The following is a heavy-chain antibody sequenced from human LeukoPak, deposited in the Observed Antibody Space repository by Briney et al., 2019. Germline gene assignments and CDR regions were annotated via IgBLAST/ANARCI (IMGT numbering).Heavy chain of an antibody. V-gene: IGHV4-39*01. D-gene: IGHD5-18*01. J-gene: IGHJ4*02. CDR1: GGSISSSSYY. CDR3: ARSSGHSYGDFDY. Sequence: SETLSLTCTVSGGSISSSSYYWGWIRQPPGKGLEWIGSIYYSGCTYYNPSLKSRVTISVDTSKNQFSLKLSSVTAADTAVYYCARSSGHSYGDFDYWGQGTLVTVSS. CDR2: IYYSGCT.